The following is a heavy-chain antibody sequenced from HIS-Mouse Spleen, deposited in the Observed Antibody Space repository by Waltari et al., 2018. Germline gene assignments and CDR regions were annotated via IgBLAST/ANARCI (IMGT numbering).Heavy chain of an antibody. CDR3: AAPGYSSSWYAFDI. J-gene: IGHJ3*02. CDR2: SYYSGST. D-gene: IGHD6-13*01. V-gene: IGHV4-59*08. Sequence: QVQLQESGPGLVKPSETLSLTCTVSGGSISSYYWSWIRQPPGKGLEWIGYSYYSGSTNYNPALKSRVTISVDTSKNQFSLKLSSVTAADTAVYYCAAPGYSSSWYAFDIWGQGTMVTVSS. CDR1: GGSISSYY.